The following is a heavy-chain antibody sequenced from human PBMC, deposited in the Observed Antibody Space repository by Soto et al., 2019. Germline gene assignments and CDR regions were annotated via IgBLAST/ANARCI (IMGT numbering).Heavy chain of an antibody. J-gene: IGHJ5*02. D-gene: IGHD6-13*01. Sequence: GGSLRLSCAASGFTFSTYTMNWVRQAPGKGLEWVSSISSGGDYSYYADPMKGRFTISRDNAKNSLYLQLTSLRAEDTAVYYCARETGYSSTWTNWFDPWGQGTLVTVSS. V-gene: IGHV3-21*01. CDR3: ARETGYSSTWTNWFDP. CDR1: GFTFSTYT. CDR2: ISSGGDYS.